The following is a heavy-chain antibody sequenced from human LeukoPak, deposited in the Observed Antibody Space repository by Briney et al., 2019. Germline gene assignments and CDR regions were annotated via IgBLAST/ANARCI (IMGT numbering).Heavy chain of an antibody. J-gene: IGHJ4*02. CDR2: ISISSSTI. CDR1: GCTFSSSS. D-gene: IGHD4-17*01. V-gene: IGHV3-48*01. Sequence: PGGSLTLSCAASGCTFSSSSMNWVRQAPGKGLEWVSYISISSSTIYYADSVKGRFTISRDNAKNSLYLQMNSLRGEDTAVYYCARLTSYGDYRAFDYWGQGTLVTVSS. CDR3: ARLTSYGDYRAFDY.